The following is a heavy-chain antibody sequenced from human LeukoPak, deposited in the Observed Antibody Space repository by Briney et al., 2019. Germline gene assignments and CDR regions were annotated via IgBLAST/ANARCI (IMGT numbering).Heavy chain of an antibody. CDR2: IYYSGST. D-gene: IGHD3-10*01. Sequence: SETLSLTCTVSGGSISSSSYYWGWIRQPPGKGLEWIGSIYYSGSTYYNPSLKSRVTMSVDTSKNQFSLKLTSLTAADTAVYHCARDPVWGSGTYAFLYWGQGTLVTVSS. J-gene: IGHJ4*02. CDR1: GGSISSSSYY. CDR3: ARDPVWGSGTYAFLY. V-gene: IGHV4-39*07.